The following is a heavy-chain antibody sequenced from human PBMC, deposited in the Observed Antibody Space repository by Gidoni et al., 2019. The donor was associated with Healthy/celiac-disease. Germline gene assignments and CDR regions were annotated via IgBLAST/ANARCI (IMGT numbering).Heavy chain of an antibody. Sequence: EVQLVESGGGLVQPGGSLRLSCAASGFTFSSYSMNWVRQAPGKGLEWVSYISSRSSTIYYADSVKGRFTIYRDNAKNSLYLQMNSLRDEDTAVYYCARGRAGTGDYWGQGTLVTVSS. CDR3: ARGRAGTGDY. V-gene: IGHV3-48*02. D-gene: IGHD6-19*01. CDR2: ISSRSSTI. J-gene: IGHJ4*02. CDR1: GFTFSSYS.